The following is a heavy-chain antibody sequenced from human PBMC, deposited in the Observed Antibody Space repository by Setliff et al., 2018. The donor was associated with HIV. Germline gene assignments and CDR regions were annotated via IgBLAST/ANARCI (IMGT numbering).Heavy chain of an antibody. V-gene: IGHV1-69*10. CDR3: ARGYCSGGSCYMDV. CDR1: GYTFTNFY. J-gene: IGHJ6*03. D-gene: IGHD2-15*01. Sequence: ASVKVSCKASGYTFTNFYMHWVRQAPGQGLEWMGGIIPILGIANYAQKFQGRVTITADKSTSTAYMELSSLRSEDTAVYYCARGYCSGGSCYMDVWGKGTAVT. CDR2: IIPILGIA.